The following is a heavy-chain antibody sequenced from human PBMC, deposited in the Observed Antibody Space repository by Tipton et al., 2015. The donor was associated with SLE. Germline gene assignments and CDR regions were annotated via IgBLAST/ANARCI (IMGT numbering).Heavy chain of an antibody. CDR3: ARDLWFGELSYFDY. CDR1: GFTFSSYD. D-gene: IGHD3-10*01. V-gene: IGHV3-33*01. CDR2: IRYDGSNK. J-gene: IGHJ4*02. Sequence: SLRLSCAASGFTFSSYDIHWVRQAPGKGLEWVTFIRYDGSNKYYADSVKGRLSISRDNVNNTLYLQMNSLRAEDTAVYYCARDLWFGELSYFDYWGQGTLVTVSS.